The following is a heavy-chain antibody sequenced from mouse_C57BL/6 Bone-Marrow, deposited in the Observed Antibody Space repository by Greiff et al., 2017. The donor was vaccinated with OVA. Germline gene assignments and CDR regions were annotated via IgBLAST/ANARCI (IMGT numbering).Heavy chain of an antibody. D-gene: IGHD1-1*01. CDR1: GYSITSGYY. J-gene: IGHJ2*01. CDR3: ARKDYYGSSLFDY. Sequence: EVHLVESGPGLVKPSQSLSLTCSVTGYSITSGYYWNWIRQFPGNKLEWMGYISYDGSNNYNPSLKNRISITRDTSKNQFFLKLNSVTTEDTATYYCARKDYYGSSLFDYWGQGTTLTVSS. CDR2: ISYDGSN. V-gene: IGHV3-6*01.